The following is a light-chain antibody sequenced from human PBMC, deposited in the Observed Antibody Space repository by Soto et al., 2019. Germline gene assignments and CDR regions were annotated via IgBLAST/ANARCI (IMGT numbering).Light chain of an antibody. V-gene: IGLV1-51*01. CDR1: SSNIGINF. J-gene: IGLJ2*01. CDR2: DNS. CDR3: GTWDSGLSAVV. Sequence: QSVLTQPPSVSAAPGQKVTISCSGSSSNIGINFVSWYQQLPGTAPKLLIYDNSNRPSGIPDRFSGSKSGTSATLGITGLQTGDEADYYCGTWDSGLSAVVFGGGTKLTVL.